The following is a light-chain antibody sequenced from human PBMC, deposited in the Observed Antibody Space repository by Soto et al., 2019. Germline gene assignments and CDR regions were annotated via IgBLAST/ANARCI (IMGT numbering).Light chain of an antibody. J-gene: IGKJ1*01. CDR1: QGISSY. V-gene: IGKV1-9*01. CDR3: QRLQA. Sequence: DIQLTQSPSFLSASVGDRVTITCRASQGISSYLAWYQQIPGKAPKLLIFAASTLQSGVPSRFSGSGSGTEFALPISDLQPEDFATYYCQRLQAFGQGTRVEMK. CDR2: AAS.